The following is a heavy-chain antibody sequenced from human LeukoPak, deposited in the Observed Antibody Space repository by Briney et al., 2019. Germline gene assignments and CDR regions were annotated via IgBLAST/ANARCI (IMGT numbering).Heavy chain of an antibody. D-gene: IGHD3-10*01. CDR1: GFTFSSYA. Sequence: GGSLRLSCAASGFTFSSYAMSWVRQAPGKGLEWVSAISGSGGSTYYADSVKGRFTISRDNSKNTLYLQMNSLRAEDTAVYYCAAPRGYYYGSGSYYAFDYWGQGTLVTVSS. CDR2: ISGSGGST. V-gene: IGHV3-23*01. J-gene: IGHJ4*02. CDR3: AAPRGYYYGSGSYYAFDY.